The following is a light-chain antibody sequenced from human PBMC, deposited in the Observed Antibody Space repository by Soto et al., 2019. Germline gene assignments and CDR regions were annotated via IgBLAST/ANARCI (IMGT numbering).Light chain of an antibody. CDR2: RTS. CDR1: NIGRKN. CDR3: QVWDSSTARV. Sequence: SSELTQPLSVSVALGQTARITCGGNNIGRKNVHWYQQKPGHAPLLIIYRTSNRPSGIPERFSGSTSGNTATLTISRAHAGDEADYYCQVWDSSTARVFGGGTKLTVL. J-gene: IGLJ3*02. V-gene: IGLV3-9*01.